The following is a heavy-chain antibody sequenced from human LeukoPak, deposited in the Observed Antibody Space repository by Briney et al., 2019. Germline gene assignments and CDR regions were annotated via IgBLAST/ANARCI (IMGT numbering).Heavy chain of an antibody. J-gene: IGHJ4*02. Sequence: PSETLSLTCTVSGASISSWYWSWIRQPPGKGLEWIGYIYGSGNTNYNPSLKSRVTMSIDTSKSQFSLKLTSVTAADTATYYCARETSLAGFASGLGFNYWGQGILATVSS. V-gene: IGHV4-59*01. CDR1: GASISSWY. CDR3: ARETSLAGFASGLGFNY. D-gene: IGHD6-19*01. CDR2: IYGSGNT.